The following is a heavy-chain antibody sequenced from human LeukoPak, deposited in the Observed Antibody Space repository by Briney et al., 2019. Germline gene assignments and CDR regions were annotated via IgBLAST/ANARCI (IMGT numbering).Heavy chain of an antibody. D-gene: IGHD3-22*01. CDR1: GGSVSSGNYY. CDR3: ARDPSGYFNY. J-gene: IGHJ4*02. Sequence: SETLSLTCSVSGGSVSSGNYYWSWIRRPPGKGLEWIGYIYYSGSTNYNPSLKSRATISVDTSKNQFSLKLSSVTAADTAVYYCARDPSGYFNYWGQGTLATVSS. CDR2: IYYSGST. V-gene: IGHV4-61*01.